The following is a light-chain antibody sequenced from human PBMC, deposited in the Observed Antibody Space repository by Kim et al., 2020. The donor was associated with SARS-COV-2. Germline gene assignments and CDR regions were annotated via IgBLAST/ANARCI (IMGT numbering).Light chain of an antibody. V-gene: IGLV2-23*02. CDR1: SSDVGSYNL. CDR2: EVS. Sequence: GQSITISCNGTSSDVGSYNLGSWYQQHPGKAPKLMIYEVSKRPSGVSNRFSGSKSGNTASLTISGLQAEDEADYYCCSYAGSSTLVFGTGTKVTVL. CDR3: CSYAGSSTLV. J-gene: IGLJ1*01.